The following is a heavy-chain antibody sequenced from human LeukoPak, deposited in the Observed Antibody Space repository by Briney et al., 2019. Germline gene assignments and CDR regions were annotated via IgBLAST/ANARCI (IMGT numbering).Heavy chain of an antibody. D-gene: IGHD6-19*01. V-gene: IGHV4-39*07. J-gene: IGHJ5*02. CDR2: INHSGSI. CDR1: GGSISSSSYF. CDR3: ARRGSGWHA. Sequence: SETLSLTCTVSGGSISSSSYFWSWIRQPPGKGLEWIGEINHSGSINYNPSLKSRVTISLDTSKNQFSLKLNSVTAADTAVYYCARRGSGWHAWGQGTLVTVSS.